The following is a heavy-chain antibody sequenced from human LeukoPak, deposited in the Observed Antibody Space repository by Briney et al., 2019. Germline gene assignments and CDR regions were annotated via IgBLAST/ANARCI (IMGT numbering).Heavy chain of an antibody. CDR3: ARGLSASDC. CDR2: INHSGST. CDR1: GGSFSGYY. D-gene: IGHD3-16*01. V-gene: IGHV4-34*01. Sequence: PSGTLSLTCAVYGGSFSGYYWSWIRQPPGKGLEWIGEINHSGSTNYNPSLKSRVTISVDTSKNQFSLKLSSVTAADTAVYYCARGLSASDCWGQGTLVTVSS. J-gene: IGHJ4*02.